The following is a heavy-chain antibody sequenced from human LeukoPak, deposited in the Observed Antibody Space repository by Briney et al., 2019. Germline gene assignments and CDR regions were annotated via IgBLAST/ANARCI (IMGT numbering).Heavy chain of an antibody. CDR3: ARGQSSYFDY. CDR2: IYYSGST. J-gene: IGHJ4*02. Sequence: PSETLSLTCTVSGGSTSSYYWSWIRQPPGKGLEWIGYIYYSGSTNYNPSLKSRVTISVDTSKNQFSLKLSSVTAADTAVYYCARGQSSYFDYWGQGTLVTVSS. CDR1: GGSTSSYY. V-gene: IGHV4-59*01.